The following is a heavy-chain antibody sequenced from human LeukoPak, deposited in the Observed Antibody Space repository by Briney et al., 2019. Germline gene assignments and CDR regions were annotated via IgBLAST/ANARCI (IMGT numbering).Heavy chain of an antibody. Sequence: ASVMVSCEASGYTFTSDYMHWGRQAPGQGLKCMGIINPSGCSTRYAQKFQSGVTMTRDTSTSTVYMELSSLRSEGTAVYYCARDLRTVTTPSNWYFDLWGRGTLVTVSS. J-gene: IGHJ2*01. CDR1: GYTFTSDY. CDR3: ARDLRTVTTPSNWYFDL. D-gene: IGHD4-17*01. CDR2: INPSGCST. V-gene: IGHV1-46*01.